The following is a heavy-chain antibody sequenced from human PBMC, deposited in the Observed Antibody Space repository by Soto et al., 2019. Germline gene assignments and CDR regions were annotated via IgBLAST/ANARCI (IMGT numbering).Heavy chain of an antibody. V-gene: IGHV3-23*01. CDR2: ISGSGGST. D-gene: IGHD4-4*01. CDR3: SKAMEFYSREWFDP. Sequence: GGYLRLSCAASGVTFSSYAMSWVRQAPGKGLEWASAISGSGGSTYYADSVKGRFTISRDNSKNTLYLQMNSLRAEDTAVYYCSKAMEFYSREWFDPRGPATLVTVS. CDR1: GVTFSSYA. J-gene: IGHJ5*02.